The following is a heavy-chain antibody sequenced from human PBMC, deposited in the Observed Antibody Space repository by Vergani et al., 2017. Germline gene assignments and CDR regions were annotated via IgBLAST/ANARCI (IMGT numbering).Heavy chain of an antibody. V-gene: IGHV1-69*12. J-gene: IGHJ5*02. CDR3: AGGFGARTTRGNGWFDP. D-gene: IGHD3-16*01. Sequence: QVQLVQSGAEVKKPGSSVKVSCKASGGTFSSYAISWVRPAPGQGLEWMGGIIPIFGTANYAQTFQCRVTITADESTSTAYMALGSLRSEDTAVYYCAGGFGARTTRGNGWFDPWRQGTLVTVSS. CDR2: IIPIFGTA. CDR1: GGTFSSYA.